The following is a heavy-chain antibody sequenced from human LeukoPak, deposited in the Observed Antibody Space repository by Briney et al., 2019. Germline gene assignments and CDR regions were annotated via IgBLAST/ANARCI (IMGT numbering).Heavy chain of an antibody. J-gene: IGHJ4*02. Sequence: ASVKVSCKASGYTFTGYYMHWVRQAPGQGLEWMGWINPNSGDTNYAQKFQGRVTMTRDTSISTAYMELSRLRPDDTAVYYCARVRYRLAETYIDYWGQGTLVTVSS. CDR1: GYTFTGYY. D-gene: IGHD3-16*01. V-gene: IGHV1-2*02. CDR3: ARVRYRLAETYIDY. CDR2: INPNSGDT.